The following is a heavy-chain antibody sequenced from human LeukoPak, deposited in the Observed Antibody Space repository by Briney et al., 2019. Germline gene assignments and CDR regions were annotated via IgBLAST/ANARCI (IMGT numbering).Heavy chain of an antibody. CDR3: ARGMFGYYDSSGYYGSYNWFDP. V-gene: IGHV1-18*01. J-gene: IGHJ5*02. CDR1: GYTFTSYG. Sequence: GASVKVSCKASGYTFTSYGISWVRQAPGQGLEWMGWISAYNGDTNYAQKLQGRVTMTTDTSTSTAYMELRSLRSDDTAVYYCARGMFGYYDSSGYYGSYNWFDPWGQGTLVTVSS. D-gene: IGHD3-22*01. CDR2: ISAYNGDT.